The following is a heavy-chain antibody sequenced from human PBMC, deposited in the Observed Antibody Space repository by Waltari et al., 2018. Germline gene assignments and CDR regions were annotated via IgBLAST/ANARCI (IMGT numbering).Heavy chain of an antibody. CDR1: GYASTAYF. J-gene: IGHJ4*02. D-gene: IGHD1-1*01. Sequence: QVQLVQSGTEVTKPGASVEVSCQAFGYASTAYFLHWVRQAPGQGLEWMGWLDPKTGDRNSAPRFQGRVTMTRDTSINTAYLKVTSLKSDDTAVYYCVRDVNDDPRGDYWGQGTLVTVSS. CDR2: LDPKTGDR. CDR3: VRDVNDDPRGDY. V-gene: IGHV1-2*02.